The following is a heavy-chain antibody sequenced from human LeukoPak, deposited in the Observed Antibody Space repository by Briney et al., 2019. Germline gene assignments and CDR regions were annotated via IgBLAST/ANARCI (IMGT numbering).Heavy chain of an antibody. CDR2: IYYSGST. D-gene: IGHD6-19*01. J-gene: IGHJ4*02. V-gene: IGHV4-59*01. CDR1: GGSISSYY. Sequence: SETLSLTCTVSGGSISSYYWSWIRQPPGKGLEWIGYIYYSGSTNYNPSLKSRVTISVDTSKNQFSLKLSSVTAADTAVYYCARGLSHSGWYLGWGQGTLVTVSS. CDR3: ARGLSHSGWYLG.